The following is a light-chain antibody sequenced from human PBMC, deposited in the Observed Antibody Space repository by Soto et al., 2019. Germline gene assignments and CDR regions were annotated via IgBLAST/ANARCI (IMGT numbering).Light chain of an antibody. CDR1: QGISSS. CDR3: QQYKTFSSNT. Sequence: DIQMTQSPSSLSTSIGDRVTITCRASQGISSSLAWYQQKPGKVPSLLIYDASTLQSGVPSRFSGSGSGTDFTLTISSLQPEDVATYYCQQYKTFSSNTFGQGTKLEI. J-gene: IGKJ2*01. V-gene: IGKV1-27*01. CDR2: DAS.